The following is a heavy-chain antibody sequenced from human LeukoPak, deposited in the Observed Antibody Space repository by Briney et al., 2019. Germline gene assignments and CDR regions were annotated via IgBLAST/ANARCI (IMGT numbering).Heavy chain of an antibody. CDR1: GFTFSTYA. J-gene: IGHJ4*02. CDR3: AKDARHGGSFDY. D-gene: IGHD4-23*01. V-gene: IGHV3-23*01. Sequence: GGSLRLSCAASGFTFSTYAMSWVRQAPGKGLEWVSTISGTGGRTYYADSVKGRFTIPRDNSKNTLYLQMNSLRAEDTAVYYCAKDARHGGSFDYWGQGTLVTVSS. CDR2: ISGTGGRT.